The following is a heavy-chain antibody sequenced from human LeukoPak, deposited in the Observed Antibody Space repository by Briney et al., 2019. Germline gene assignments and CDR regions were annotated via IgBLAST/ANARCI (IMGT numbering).Heavy chain of an antibody. Sequence: GGSLRLSCAASGFTFSDYWMTWVRQAPGKGLEWVANIRQDGSEKYHVDSVKGRFTISKDNAKNSVYLQMNSLRAEDTAVYYCARISCSRSSCYGVYDYWGQGSLVTVSS. D-gene: IGHD2-15*01. CDR3: ARISCSRSSCYGVYDY. CDR1: GFTFSDYW. CDR2: IRQDGSEK. J-gene: IGHJ4*02. V-gene: IGHV3-7*01.